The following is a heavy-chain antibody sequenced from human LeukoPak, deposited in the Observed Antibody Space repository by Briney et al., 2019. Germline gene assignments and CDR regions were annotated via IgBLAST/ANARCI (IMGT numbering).Heavy chain of an antibody. V-gene: IGHV4-61*02. CDR2: IYTSGST. D-gene: IGHD2-2*01. J-gene: IGHJ6*03. CDR1: GGSISSGSYY. CDR3: ARDGGYCSSTSCYHYYYYMDV. Sequence: KPSQTLSLTCTVSGGSISSGSYYWSWIRQPAGKGLEWIGRIYTSGSTNYNPSLKSRVTISVDTSKNQFSLKLSSVTAADTAVYYCARDGGYCSSTSCYHYYYYMDVWGKGTTVTVSS.